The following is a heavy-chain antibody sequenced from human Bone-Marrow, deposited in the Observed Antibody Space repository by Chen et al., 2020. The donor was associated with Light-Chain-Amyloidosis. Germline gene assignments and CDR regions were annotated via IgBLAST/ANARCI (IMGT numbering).Heavy chain of an antibody. J-gene: IGHJ4*02. D-gene: IGHD3-22*01. V-gene: IGHV1-18*04. CDR3: ARNYYDYSGYYIISGY. CDR2: ISTYNGNT. Sequence: QVHLVQSGAEVRKPGASVKVSCKASGYTFTSYGITWVRQAPGQGLEWMGWISTYNGNTYYTQSLQGRVTMTTDTSTSTASLELWSLRSDDTAVYYCARNYYDYSGYYIISGYWGQGTLVTVSS. CDR1: GYTFTSYG.